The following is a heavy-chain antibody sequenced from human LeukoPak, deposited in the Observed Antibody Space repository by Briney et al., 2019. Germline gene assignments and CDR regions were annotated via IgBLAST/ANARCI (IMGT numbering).Heavy chain of an antibody. CDR3: ARDKPYYYGSGSYFW. CDR1: GYTFTSYG. D-gene: IGHD3-10*01. Sequence: GASVKVSCKAPGYTFTSYGISWVRQAPGQGLEWMGWISAYNGNTNYAQKLQGRVTMTTDTSTSTAYMELRSLRSDDTAVYYCARDKPYYYGSGSYFWWGQGTLVTVSS. V-gene: IGHV1-18*01. J-gene: IGHJ4*02. CDR2: ISAYNGNT.